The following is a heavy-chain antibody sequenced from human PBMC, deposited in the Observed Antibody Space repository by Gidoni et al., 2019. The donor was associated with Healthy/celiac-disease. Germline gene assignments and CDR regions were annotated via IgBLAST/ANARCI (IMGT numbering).Heavy chain of an antibody. V-gene: IGHV1-2*02. D-gene: IGHD2-2*01. CDR1: GYTFPGYH. J-gene: IGHJ6*02. CDR2: INPNSGGT. CDR3: ARDIVVVPAAQTYYYYGMDV. Sequence: QVQLVQSGAEVKKPGASVQVSCKASGYTFPGYHMHWVRQAPGKGLEWMGWINPNSGGTNYAQKFQGRVTMTRDTSISTAYMELSRLRSDDTAVYYCARDIVVVPAAQTYYYYGMDVWGQGTTVTVSS.